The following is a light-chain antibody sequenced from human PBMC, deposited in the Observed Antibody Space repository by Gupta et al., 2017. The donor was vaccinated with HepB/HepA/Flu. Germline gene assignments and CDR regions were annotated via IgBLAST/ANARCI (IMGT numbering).Light chain of an antibody. V-gene: IGKV1-39*01. CDR3: QQSYSSPLT. CDR1: QSITNY. J-gene: IGKJ4*01. Sequence: DIQMTQSPYSLSASVGDRVNITYRASQSITNYLNWYQQKPGKAPKLLIYAASSLQGGVPSRFSGSGSGTDFTLTITSLQPEDSATYYCQQSYSSPLTFGGGTKVEIK. CDR2: AAS.